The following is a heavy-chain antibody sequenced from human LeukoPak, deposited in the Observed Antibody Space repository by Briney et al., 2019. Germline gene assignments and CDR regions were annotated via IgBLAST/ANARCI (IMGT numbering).Heavy chain of an antibody. CDR1: GYSISSGYY. V-gene: IGHV4-31*03. CDR2: IYYSGST. J-gene: IGHJ6*03. Sequence: SETLSLTCTVSGYSISSGYYWGWIRQHPGKGLEWIGYIYYSGSTYYNPSLKSRVTISVDTSKNQFSLKLSSVTAADTAVYYCARFGELFFMDVWGKGTTVTVSS. D-gene: IGHD3-10*01. CDR3: ARFGELFFMDV.